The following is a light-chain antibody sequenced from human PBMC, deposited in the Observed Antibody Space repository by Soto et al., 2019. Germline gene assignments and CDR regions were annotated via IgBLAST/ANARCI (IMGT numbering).Light chain of an antibody. CDR3: QQYYASSWT. CDR1: QSISSTY. CDR2: AAS. V-gene: IGKV3-20*01. J-gene: IGKJ1*01. Sequence: EIVLTQSPGTLSLSPGERATLSCRASQSISSTYLAWYRQKPGQAPRLLIYAASSRATGIPDRFSGSGSRKDYTLTISRLEPEDSAVYYCQQYYASSWTFGQGTRVEIK.